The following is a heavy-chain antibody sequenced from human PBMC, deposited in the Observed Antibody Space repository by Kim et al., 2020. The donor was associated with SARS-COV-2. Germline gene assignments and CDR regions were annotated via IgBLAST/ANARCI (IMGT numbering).Heavy chain of an antibody. V-gene: IGHV4-59*09. J-gene: IGHJ5*02. D-gene: IGHD3-22*01. CDR3: ARGHSSGLQNWFDP. Sequence: NPALKSRVTISVDWSKNQVSLQLTSVTAADTAVYYCARGHSSGLQNWFDPWGQGTLVTVSS.